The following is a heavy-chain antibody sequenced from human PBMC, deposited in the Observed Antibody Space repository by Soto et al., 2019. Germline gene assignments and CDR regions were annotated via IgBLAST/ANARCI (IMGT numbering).Heavy chain of an antibody. D-gene: IGHD3-22*01. CDR3: AKGGGYYDSSGYADY. Sequence: GGSLRLSCAASGFTFSSYAMSWVRQAPGKGLEWVSAISGSGGSTYYADSVKGRFTISRDNSKNTLYLQMNSLRAEDTAVYYCAKGGGYYDSSGYADYWGQGTLVTVSS. V-gene: IGHV3-23*01. J-gene: IGHJ4*02. CDR2: ISGSGGST. CDR1: GFTFSSYA.